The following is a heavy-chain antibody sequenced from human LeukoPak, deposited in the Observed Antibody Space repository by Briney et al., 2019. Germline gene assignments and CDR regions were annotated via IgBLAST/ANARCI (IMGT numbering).Heavy chain of an antibody. CDR2: IKSKRDGETT. J-gene: IGHJ4*02. V-gene: IGHV3-15*01. D-gene: IGHD1-26*01. Sequence: PGGSMRLSCAAYGFTFSYVWMSWVRQVPGKGLEWVGRIKSKRDGETTDYTAPVKGRFTISRDDSTTTLYLQMNSLKTEDTAVYYCTTEYTYSYYFDYWGQGTLVTVSS. CDR1: GFTFSYVW. CDR3: TTEYTYSYYFDY.